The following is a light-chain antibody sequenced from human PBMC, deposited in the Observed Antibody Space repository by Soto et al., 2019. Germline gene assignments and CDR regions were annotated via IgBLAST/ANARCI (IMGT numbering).Light chain of an antibody. J-gene: IGLJ1*01. CDR3: SSYTGSSTYV. V-gene: IGLV2-14*01. CDR2: DVS. CDR1: SSDVGGYNY. Sequence: QSVLTQPASVSGSPGQSITISCTGTSSDVGGYNYVSWYQQHPGKAPKLMIYDVSNRPSGISNRFSGSKSGNTASLTISGLQAEGEADYYCSSYTGSSTYVFGTGTKVTV.